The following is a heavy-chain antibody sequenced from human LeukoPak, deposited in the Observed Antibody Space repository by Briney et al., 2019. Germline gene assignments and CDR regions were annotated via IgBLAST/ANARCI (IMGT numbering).Heavy chain of an antibody. CDR1: GSSFSTYG. CDR2: ISYDGSNK. V-gene: IGHV3-30*03. Sequence: GRSLRLSCAASGSSFSTYGMHWVRQAPGKGLEWVALISYDGSNKYYADSVKGRFTISRDNSKNTLYLQMNSLKTEDTAVYYCGAGILFLDYWGQGTLVTVSS. D-gene: IGHD3-3*01. CDR3: GAGILFLDY. J-gene: IGHJ4*02.